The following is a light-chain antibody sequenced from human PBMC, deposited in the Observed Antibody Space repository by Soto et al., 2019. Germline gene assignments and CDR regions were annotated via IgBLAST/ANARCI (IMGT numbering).Light chain of an antibody. V-gene: IGKV3-20*01. Sequence: EIVLTQSPGTLSLSPGERATLSCRASQSVSSSYLAWYQQKPGQAPRLLIYGASRRATGIPDRFSGSGSGTDFTLTISRLEPEDSAVYYCQQYGSSPFGGGTKVDIK. CDR2: GAS. J-gene: IGKJ4*02. CDR1: QSVSSSY. CDR3: QQYGSSP.